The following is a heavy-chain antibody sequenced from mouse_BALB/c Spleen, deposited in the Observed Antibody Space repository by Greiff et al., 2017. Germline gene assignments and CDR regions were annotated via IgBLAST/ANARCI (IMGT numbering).Heavy chain of an antibody. D-gene: IGHD4-1*01. J-gene: IGHJ4*01. CDR2: ISSGGSYT. Sequence: EVKVVESGGGLVKPGGSLKLSCAASGFTFSSYAMSWVRQSPEKRLEWVAEISSGGSYTYYPDTVTGRFTISRDNAKNTLYLKMSSLRSEDTAMYYCAVWDGYAMDYWGQGTSVTVSS. CDR3: AVWDGYAMDY. V-gene: IGHV5-9-4*01. CDR1: GFTFSSYA.